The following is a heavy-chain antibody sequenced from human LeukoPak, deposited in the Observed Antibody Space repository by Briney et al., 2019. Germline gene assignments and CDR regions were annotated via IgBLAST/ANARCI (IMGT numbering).Heavy chain of an antibody. D-gene: IGHD2-8*01. Sequence: SETLSLTCAVYGGSFSGYYWSWIRQPPGKGLEWIGEINHSRTTYYNPSLKSRVTISVDTSKNQFSLKLSSVTAADTAVYYCARRPCSKGVCYTDHWGQGSLVTVSS. V-gene: IGHV4-34*01. CDR2: INHSRTT. CDR1: GGSFSGYY. CDR3: ARRPCSKGVCYTDH. J-gene: IGHJ4*02.